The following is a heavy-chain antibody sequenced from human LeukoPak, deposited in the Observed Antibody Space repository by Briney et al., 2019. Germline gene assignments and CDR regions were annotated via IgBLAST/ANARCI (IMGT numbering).Heavy chain of an antibody. CDR3: ARDFGSSVLDI. CDR1: GGSISSSSYY. CDR2: IYYSGST. Sequence: SETLSLTCTVSGGSISSSSYYWGWIRQPPGKGLEWIGSIYYSGSTYYNPPLKSRVTISVDTSKNQFSLKLSSVTAADTAVYYCARDFGSSVLDIWDQGTMVTVSS. V-gene: IGHV4-39*07. J-gene: IGHJ3*02. D-gene: IGHD6-6*01.